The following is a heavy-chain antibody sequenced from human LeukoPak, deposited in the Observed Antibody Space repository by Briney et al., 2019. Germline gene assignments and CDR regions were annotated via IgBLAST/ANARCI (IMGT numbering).Heavy chain of an antibody. CDR2: TYYRSKWYN. V-gene: IGHV6-1*01. D-gene: IGHD6-13*01. CDR3: ARAAAAKRIVGGGGFDP. Sequence: SQTLSLTCAISGDSVSSNSAAWNWIRQSPSRGLEWLGRTYYRSKWYNDYAVSVKTRITINPYTSKNQFSLQLNSVTPEDTAVYYCARAAAAKRIVGGGGFDPWGQGTLVSVS. CDR1: GDSVSSNSAA. J-gene: IGHJ5*02.